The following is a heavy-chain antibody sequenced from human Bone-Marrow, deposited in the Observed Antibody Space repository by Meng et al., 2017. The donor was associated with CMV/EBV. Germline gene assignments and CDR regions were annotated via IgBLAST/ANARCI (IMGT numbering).Heavy chain of an antibody. Sequence: GGSLRLSCAASGFTFDDYAMHWVRQAPGKGLEWVSGISWNSGSIGYADSVKGRFTISRDNAKNSLYLQMNSLRAEDTALYYCAKAPHPRATVTHFDHWGQGKLVTVSS. CDR2: ISWNSGSI. D-gene: IGHD4-17*01. J-gene: IGHJ4*02. CDR1: GFTFDDYA. V-gene: IGHV3-9*01. CDR3: AKAPHPRATVTHFDH.